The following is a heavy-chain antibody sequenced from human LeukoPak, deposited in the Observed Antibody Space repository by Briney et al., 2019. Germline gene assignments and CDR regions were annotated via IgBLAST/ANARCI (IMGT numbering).Heavy chain of an antibody. D-gene: IGHD2-2*02. CDR2: INPGNGDT. V-gene: IGHV1-3*03. CDR3: TLYNY. Sequence: ASVKVSCKTSGYSFTSQDMHWVRQAPGQSLEWMGCINPGNGDTKYSQELQGRVTITRDTSTTTAYMELSSLRSDDMAVYYCTLYNYWGQGTLVTVSS. J-gene: IGHJ4*02. CDR1: GYSFTSQD.